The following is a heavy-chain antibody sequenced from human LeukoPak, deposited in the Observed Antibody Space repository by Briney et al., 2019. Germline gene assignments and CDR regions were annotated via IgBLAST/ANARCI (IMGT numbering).Heavy chain of an antibody. V-gene: IGHV4-39*07. Sequence: SETLSLTCTVSGGSISSSSYYWGWIRQPPGKGLEWIGSIYYSGSTYYNPSLKSRVTISVDTSKNQFSLKLSSVTAADTAVYYCARVKRGVPAAMLGYWGQGTLVTVSS. CDR2: IYYSGST. CDR3: ARVKRGVPAAMLGY. D-gene: IGHD2-2*01. CDR1: GGSISSSSYY. J-gene: IGHJ4*02.